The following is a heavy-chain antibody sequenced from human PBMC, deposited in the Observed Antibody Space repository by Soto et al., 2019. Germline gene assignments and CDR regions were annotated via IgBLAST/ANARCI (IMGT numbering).Heavy chain of an antibody. J-gene: IGHJ6*02. V-gene: IGHV3-48*02. CDR3: ARAGRYSGSYPFGYYYYGMDV. CDR2: ISSSSTI. Sequence: GVSLRLSCAASGFTFSSYSMNWVRQAPGKGLEWVSYISSSSTIYYADSVKGRFTISRDNAKNSLYLQMNSLRDEDTAVYYCARAGRYSGSYPFGYYYYGMDVWGQGTTVTVSS. CDR1: GFTFSSYS. D-gene: IGHD1-26*01.